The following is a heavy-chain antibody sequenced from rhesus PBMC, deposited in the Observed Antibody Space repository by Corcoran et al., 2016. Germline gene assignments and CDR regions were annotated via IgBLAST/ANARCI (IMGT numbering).Heavy chain of an antibody. Sequence: QVQLQESGPGLVKPSETLSLTCTVSGGSISARYYWSWIRQPPGKGLEWMGRIYGSGGSTNYNPSLKSRVTISRDTSKNQFSLKLSSVTAADTAVYYCARDTIAAASGGWGQGVLVTVSS. V-gene: IGHV4-160*01. CDR2: IYGSGGST. CDR3: ARDTIAAASGG. CDR1: GGSISARYY. D-gene: IGHD6-31*01. J-gene: IGHJ4*01.